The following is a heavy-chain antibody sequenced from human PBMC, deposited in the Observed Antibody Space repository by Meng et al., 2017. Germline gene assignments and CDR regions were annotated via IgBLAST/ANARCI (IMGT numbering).Heavy chain of an antibody. CDR3: TRQSQDLWFGELLASDAFDI. J-gene: IGHJ3*02. D-gene: IGHD3-10*01. Sequence: ESLKISCAASGFTFSGSAMHWVRQASGKGLEWVGRIRSKANSYATAYAASVKGRFTISRDDSKNTAYLQMNSLKTEDTAVYYCTRQSQDLWFGELLASDAFDIWGQGTMVTVSS. V-gene: IGHV3-73*01. CDR2: IRSKANSYAT. CDR1: GFTFSGSA.